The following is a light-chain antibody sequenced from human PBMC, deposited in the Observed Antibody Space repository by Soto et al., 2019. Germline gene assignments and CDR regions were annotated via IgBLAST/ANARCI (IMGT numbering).Light chain of an antibody. J-gene: IGKJ2*03. V-gene: IGKV1-33*01. CDR3: QHCDNFPFS. CDR2: DAS. CDR1: QDISNY. Sequence: DLHLTQSPSSLSASVGETVTITCQANQDISNYLNWYQLRPGEAPKLVIYDASNLEAGVASRFSGSGSVTTFSLTISGLQPEDFATYYCQHCDNFPFSFGQGTKVEIK.